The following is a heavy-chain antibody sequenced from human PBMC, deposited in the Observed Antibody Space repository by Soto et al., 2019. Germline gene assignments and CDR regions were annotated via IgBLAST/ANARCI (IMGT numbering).Heavy chain of an antibody. CDR3: ARHVGDTAMVYYWFNP. D-gene: IGHD5-18*01. CDR1: GYSFTSYW. Sequence: EVQLVQSGAEVKKPGESLRISCKGSGYSFTSYWISWLRQMPGKGLEWMGRIDPSDSYTNYSPSFQGHVTISADKSISTAYLQWSSLKASDTAMYYCARHVGDTAMVYYWFNPWGQGTLVTVSS. CDR2: IDPSDSYT. J-gene: IGHJ5*02. V-gene: IGHV5-10-1*03.